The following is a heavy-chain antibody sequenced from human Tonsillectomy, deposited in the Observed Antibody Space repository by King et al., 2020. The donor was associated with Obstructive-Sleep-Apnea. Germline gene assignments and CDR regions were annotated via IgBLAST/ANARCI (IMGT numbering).Heavy chain of an antibody. CDR3: ARAPPYYYDSSGFYGMDV. D-gene: IGHD3-22*01. Sequence: VQLQKWGAGLLKPSEPLSLPCAVYGGSFSGYYWSWLRQPPGKGLEWIGEINHSGSTNYNPSLKSRVTISVDTSKNQFSLKLSSVTAADTAVYYCARAPPYYYDSSGFYGMDVWGQGTTVTVSS. CDR2: INHSGST. CDR1: GGSFSGYY. J-gene: IGHJ6*02. V-gene: IGHV4-34*01.